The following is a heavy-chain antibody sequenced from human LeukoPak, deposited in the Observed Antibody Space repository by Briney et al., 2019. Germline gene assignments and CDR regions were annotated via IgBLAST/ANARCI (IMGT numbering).Heavy chain of an antibody. J-gene: IGHJ4*02. CDR2: ISGSGYYA. D-gene: IGHD6-19*01. CDR1: GFTFSRYA. V-gene: IGHV3-23*01. CDR3: AKTAVPGTRHSDY. Sequence: GGSLRPSCAASGFTFSRYAMNWVRQAPGKGLEWVSAISGSGYYANYADSVKGRFTISRDNSKNTLYLQMNSLRAEDTAVYSCAKTAVPGTRHSDYWGQGTLVTVSS.